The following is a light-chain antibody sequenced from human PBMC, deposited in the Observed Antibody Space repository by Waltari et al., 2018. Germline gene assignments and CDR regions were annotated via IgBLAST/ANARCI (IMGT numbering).Light chain of an antibody. Sequence: IVLPQSPSILSSSPGESAALSCRASQGISKYLAWYQQKPGQAPRLLIYDASNRATGIPARFSGSGSGTDFTLSITTLEPEDFAVYYCQQRDNWPRTFGQGTRVEV. CDR3: QQRDNWPRT. CDR2: DAS. CDR1: QGISKY. J-gene: IGKJ1*01. V-gene: IGKV3-11*01.